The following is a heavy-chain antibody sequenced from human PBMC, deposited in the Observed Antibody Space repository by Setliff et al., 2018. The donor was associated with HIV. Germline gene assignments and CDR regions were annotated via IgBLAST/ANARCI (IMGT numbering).Heavy chain of an antibody. D-gene: IGHD2-15*01. J-gene: IGHJ4*02. CDR1: GFTFSSYI. CDR2: ISSSGDSK. Sequence: GGSLRLSCAASGFTFSSYIMNWVRRAPGKGLEWVASISSSGDSKYYVASVKGRFTIARDNAENSLYLQMNNLRAEDTAVYYCARQFDGIVVHIKALDHWGQGALVTVSS. V-gene: IGHV3-21*06. CDR3: ARQFDGIVVHIKALDH.